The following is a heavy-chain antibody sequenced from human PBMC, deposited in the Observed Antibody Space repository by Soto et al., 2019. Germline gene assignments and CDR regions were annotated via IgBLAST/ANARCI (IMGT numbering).Heavy chain of an antibody. J-gene: IGHJ2*01. V-gene: IGHV3-66*01. CDR3: AFFFRAEDGIRVVRSVSAFLLNRSSDL. Sequence: PGKGLEWVSVIYSGGSKYYADSVKGRFTISRDNSKNTLYLQMNRLRAEDTAVYYCAFFFRAEDGIRVVRSVSAFLLNRSSDL. D-gene: IGHD3-3*01. CDR2: IYSGGSK.